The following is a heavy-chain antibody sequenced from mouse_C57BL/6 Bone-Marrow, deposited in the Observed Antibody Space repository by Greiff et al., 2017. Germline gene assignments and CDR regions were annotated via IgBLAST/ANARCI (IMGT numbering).Heavy chain of an antibody. CDR1: GYAFSSYW. J-gene: IGHJ4*01. Sequence: VQLQQSGAELVKPGASVKISCKASGYAFSSYWMNWVKQRPGTGLEWIGQIYPEDGDTNYNGKFKGKATLTADKSSSTAYMPLSSLTSEDSAVYFGARKHYGSSGYAMDYWGQGTSVTVSS. D-gene: IGHD1-1*01. CDR3: ARKHYGSSGYAMDY. CDR2: IYPEDGDT. V-gene: IGHV1-80*01.